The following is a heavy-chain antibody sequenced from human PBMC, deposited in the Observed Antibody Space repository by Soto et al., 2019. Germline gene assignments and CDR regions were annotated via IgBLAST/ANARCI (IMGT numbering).Heavy chain of an antibody. CDR2: IKRKTDGGTT. Sequence: EVQLVESGGGLVKPGGSLRLSCAASGFTFSNTWMNWVRQAPGKGLEWVGRIKRKTDGGTTDYAAPVKGRFTISRDDSKNTLFLQMKSLKTEDTAVYYCTTDDLVDHWGQGTLVSVSS. CDR1: GFTFSNTW. D-gene: IGHD2-21*01. CDR3: TTDDLVDH. V-gene: IGHV3-15*07. J-gene: IGHJ4*02.